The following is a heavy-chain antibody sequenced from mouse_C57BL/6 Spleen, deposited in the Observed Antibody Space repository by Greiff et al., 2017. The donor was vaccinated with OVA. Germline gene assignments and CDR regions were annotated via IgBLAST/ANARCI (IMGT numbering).Heavy chain of an antibody. D-gene: IGHD1-1*01. CDR3: ASNYGSSYVYFDY. Sequence: VQLQQPGAELVKPGASVKLSCKASGYTFTSYWMQWVKQRPGQGLEWIGEIDPSDSYTNYNQKFKGKATLTVDTSSSTAYMQLSSLTSEDSAVYYCASNYGSSYVYFDYWGQGTTLTVSS. CDR2: IDPSDSYT. V-gene: IGHV1-50*01. CDR1: GYTFTSYW. J-gene: IGHJ2*01.